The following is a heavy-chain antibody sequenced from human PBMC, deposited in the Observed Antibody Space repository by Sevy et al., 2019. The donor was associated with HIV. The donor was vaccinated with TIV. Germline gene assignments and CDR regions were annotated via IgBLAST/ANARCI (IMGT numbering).Heavy chain of an antibody. CDR1: GFSFSSYA. CDR3: AGEGVGGYSYSLDY. Sequence: GGSLRLSCAASGFSFSSYALHWVRQAPGKGLEYVSAISSNGGSTYYADSVKGRFTISRDNSKNTPYLQMGSLRAEDMAVYCGAGEGVGGYSYSLDYWGQGTLVTVSS. J-gene: IGHJ4*02. CDR2: ISSNGGST. D-gene: IGHD5-18*01. V-gene: IGHV3-64*02.